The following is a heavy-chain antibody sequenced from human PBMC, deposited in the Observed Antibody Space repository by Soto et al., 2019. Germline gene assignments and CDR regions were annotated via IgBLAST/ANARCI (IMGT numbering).Heavy chain of an antibody. J-gene: IGHJ6*02. CDR3: GRDLKYNWNYPHSGIVV. Sequence: GGSLRLSCTAYGFNFGDYIMAWVRQAPGKGLELVSFIRSEQYGGTTEYAASVRGRFTITRDDSKSIVYLEMNSLKTEDTAVYFCGRDLKYNWNYPHSGIVVWGQGATVTVSS. CDR1: GFNFGDYI. CDR2: IRSEQYGGTT. D-gene: IGHD1-7*01. V-gene: IGHV3-49*04.